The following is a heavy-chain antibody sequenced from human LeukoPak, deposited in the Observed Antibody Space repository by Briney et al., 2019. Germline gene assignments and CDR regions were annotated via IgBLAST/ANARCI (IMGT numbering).Heavy chain of an antibody. CDR3: ARHLRYQLPPQGP. CDR2: IYPGDSDT. Sequence: GESLKISFKGSGYRLTSYWIGWVRQMPGKGLEWMGIIYPGDSDTRYSPSFQGQVTISADKSISTAYLQWSSLKASDTAMYYCARHLRYQLPPQGPWGQGTLVTVSS. CDR1: GYRLTSYW. J-gene: IGHJ4*02. V-gene: IGHV5-51*01. D-gene: IGHD2-2*01.